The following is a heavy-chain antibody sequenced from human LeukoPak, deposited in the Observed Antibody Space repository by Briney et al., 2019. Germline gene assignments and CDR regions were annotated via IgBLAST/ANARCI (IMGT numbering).Heavy chain of an antibody. CDR2: INPNSGGT. CDR3: ARVFGRNAYSSSSFDY. J-gene: IGHJ4*02. CDR1: GYTFTDYY. V-gene: IGHV1-2*02. Sequence: GASVTVSYKASGYTFTDYYMHWVRQAPGQGREGMGWINPNSGGTNYAQKFQGRVTMTRDTSISTAYMELSRLRSDDTAVYYCARVFGRNAYSSSSFDYWGQGTLVTVSS. D-gene: IGHD6-6*01.